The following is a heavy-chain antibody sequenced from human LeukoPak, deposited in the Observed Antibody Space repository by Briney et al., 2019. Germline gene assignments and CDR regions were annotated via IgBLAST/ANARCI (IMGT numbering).Heavy chain of an antibody. J-gene: IGHJ6*02. CDR1: GFTFSNAW. CDR2: IKSKTDGGTT. V-gene: IGHV3-15*01. CDR3: TTVTLRLYGMDV. Sequence: GGSLRLSCAASGFTFSNAWMSWVRQAPGKGLEWIGRIKSKTDGGTTDYAAPVKGRFTISRDDSKNTLYLQMNSLKTEHTAVYYCTTVTLRLYGMDVWGQGTTVTVSS. D-gene: IGHD4-17*01.